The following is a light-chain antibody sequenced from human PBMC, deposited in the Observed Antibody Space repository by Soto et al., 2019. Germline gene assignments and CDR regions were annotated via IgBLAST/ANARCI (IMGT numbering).Light chain of an antibody. CDR2: DVT. CDR1: SSDVGFYNY. J-gene: IGLJ2*01. CDR3: CSYTGSSTVV. Sequence: QSALTQPASVSGSPGQSITLSCTGTSSDVGFYNYVSWYQHHPGKAPKLMIYDVTNRPSGVSNRFSGSKSGNTASLTISGLQAEDEADYYCCSYTGSSTVVFGGGTKLTVL. V-gene: IGLV2-14*03.